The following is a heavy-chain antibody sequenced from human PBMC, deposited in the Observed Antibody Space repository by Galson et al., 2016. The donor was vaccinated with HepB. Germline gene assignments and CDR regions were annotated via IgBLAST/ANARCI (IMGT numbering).Heavy chain of an antibody. CDR1: GFTLGTYS. J-gene: IGHJ4*02. CDR2: ISSGSTTI. V-gene: IGHV3-48*02. Sequence: SLRLSCAASGFTLGTYSMDWVRQVPGKGLEWVSYISSGSTTIYYADSVKGRFTISRDNAKNSLYLQMDSLRDEDTAVYYCTRDPYYFDYWGQGTLVTVSS. CDR3: TRDPYYFDY.